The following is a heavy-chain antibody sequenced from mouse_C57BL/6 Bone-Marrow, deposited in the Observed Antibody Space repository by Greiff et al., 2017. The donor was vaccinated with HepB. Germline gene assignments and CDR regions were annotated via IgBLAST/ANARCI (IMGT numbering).Heavy chain of an antibody. CDR1: GFTFSSYA. V-gene: IGHV5-4*03. CDR3: ARLDWAWFAY. D-gene: IGHD4-1*01. J-gene: IGHJ3*01. Sequence: EVMLVESGGGLVKPGGSLKLSCAASGFTFSSYAMSWVRQTPEKRLEWVATISDGGSYTYYPDNVKGRFTISRDNAKNNLYLQMSHLKSEDTAMYYCARLDWAWFAYWGQGTLVTVSA. CDR2: ISDGGSYT.